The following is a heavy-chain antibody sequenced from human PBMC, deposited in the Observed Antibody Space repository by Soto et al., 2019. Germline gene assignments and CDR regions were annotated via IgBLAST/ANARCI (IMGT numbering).Heavy chain of an antibody. Sequence: SETLSLTGAVYGGSVNGYYCNWIRQPPWKGLEWIGEINHTGVTHYNPSLKSRVTMSVDTSKNQFSLRLSSVTAADTAIYYCATRITVFGLLIPPFDPSGQGNQLTVSS. CDR1: GGSVNGYY. J-gene: IGHJ5*02. V-gene: IGHV4-34*01. CDR3: ATRITVFGLLIPPFDP. CDR2: INHTGVT. D-gene: IGHD3-3*01.